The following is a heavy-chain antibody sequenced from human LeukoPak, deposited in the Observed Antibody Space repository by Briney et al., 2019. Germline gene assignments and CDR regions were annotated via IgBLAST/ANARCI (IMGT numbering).Heavy chain of an antibody. CDR2: ISGSGGST. V-gene: IGHV3-23*01. D-gene: IGHD2-21*01. Sequence: GGSLRLSCAASGFTFSSYAMSWVRQAPGKGLEWVSAISGSGGSTYYADSVKGRFTISRDNSKNTLYLQMDSLRGEDTAVYYCAKDFRIGYSAHFDYWGQGALVTVSS. CDR1: GFTFSSYA. CDR3: AKDFRIGYSAHFDY. J-gene: IGHJ4*02.